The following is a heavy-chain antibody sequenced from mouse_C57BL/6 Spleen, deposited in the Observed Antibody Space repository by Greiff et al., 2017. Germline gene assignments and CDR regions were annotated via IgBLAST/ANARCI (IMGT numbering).Heavy chain of an antibody. V-gene: IGHV1-64*01. D-gene: IGHD1-1*01. Sequence: QVQLQQSGAELVKPGASVKLSCKASGYTFTSYWMHWVKQRPGQGLEWIGMIHPNSSSTNYNEKFKSKATLTVDKSSSTAYMQLSSLTSEDSAVYYCARGDSSYRTYFDYWGQGTTLTVSS. J-gene: IGHJ2*01. CDR3: ARGDSSYRTYFDY. CDR2: IHPNSSST. CDR1: GYTFTSYW.